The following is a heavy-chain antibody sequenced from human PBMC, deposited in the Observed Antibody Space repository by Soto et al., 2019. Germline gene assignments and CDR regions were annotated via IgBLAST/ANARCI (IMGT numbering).Heavy chain of an antibody. J-gene: IGHJ6*02. D-gene: IGHD6-13*01. V-gene: IGHV1-69*06. CDR1: GGTFSSYA. Sequence: QVQLVQSGAEAKKPGSSVKVSCKTSGGTFSSYAISWVRQAPGQGLEWMGGIVPLFRTTNNAQKIQGRVTITADTHTYTVYMELSGLRYGDTAVYYCARGGYSSTWSNLLDRSGLDVWGQGTTVTVSS. CDR2: IVPLFRTT. CDR3: ARGGYSSTWSNLLDRSGLDV.